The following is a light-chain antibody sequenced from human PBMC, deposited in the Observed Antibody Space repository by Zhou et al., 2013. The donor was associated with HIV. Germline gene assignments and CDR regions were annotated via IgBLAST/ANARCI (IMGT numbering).Light chain of an antibody. J-gene: IGKJ1*01. CDR2: TAS. CDR3: QQSYNTPWT. V-gene: IGKV1-39*01. Sequence: DIQMTQSPSSLSASVGDRVIITCRASQNINTYLHWYQQKPGKAPKLLIYTASSLQSGVPSTFSGSGFGTDFTLTISSLQPEDFATYYCQQSYNTPWTFGQGTKVEIK. CDR1: QNINTY.